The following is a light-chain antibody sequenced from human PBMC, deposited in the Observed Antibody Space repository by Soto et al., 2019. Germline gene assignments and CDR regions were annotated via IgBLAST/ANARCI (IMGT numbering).Light chain of an antibody. CDR1: SSDVGGYNY. J-gene: IGLJ2*01. CDR3: NSFTSGSTVV. V-gene: IGLV2-14*01. Sequence: QSALTQPASVSGSPGQSITISCTGTSSDVGGYNYVSWYQHHPGKAPKLIIYEVSDRPSGVSNRFSGSRSGNTVSLTISGLQADDEADYYCNSFTSGSTVVFGGGTKLTVL. CDR2: EVS.